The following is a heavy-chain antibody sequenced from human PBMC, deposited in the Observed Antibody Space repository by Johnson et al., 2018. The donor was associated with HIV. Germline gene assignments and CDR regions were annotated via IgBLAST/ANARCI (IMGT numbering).Heavy chain of an antibody. V-gene: IGHV3-30*02. CDR1: GFTFSSYG. CDR3: AKDSGYENAFDI. Sequence: QMLLVESGGGVVQPGGSLRLSCAASGFTFSSYGMHWVRQAPGKGLEWVAFIRYDGSNKYYADSVKGRFTISRDNSKNTLYLQMNSLRAEDTALYYCAKDSGYENAFDIWGQGTMVTVSS. J-gene: IGHJ3*02. D-gene: IGHD5-12*01. CDR2: IRYDGSNK.